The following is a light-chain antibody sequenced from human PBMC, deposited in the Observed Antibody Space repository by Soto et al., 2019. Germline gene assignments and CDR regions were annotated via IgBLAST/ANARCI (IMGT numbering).Light chain of an antibody. J-gene: IGKJ4*01. CDR3: QQANSFPFA. V-gene: IGKV1D-12*01. CDR2: PAS. CDR1: QGVGSW. Sequence: DIQMTQSPSSVSASVGDRVTITCRASQGVGSWLAWYHQKPGKAPKLLISPASSLQGGVTSRFSGSGSGTDFTLTITSLQPEDFATYYCQQANSFPFAFGGGTKVEI.